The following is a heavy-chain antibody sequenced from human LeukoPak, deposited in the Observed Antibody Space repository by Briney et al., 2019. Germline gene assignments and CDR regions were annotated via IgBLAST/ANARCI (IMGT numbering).Heavy chain of an antibody. Sequence: ASVKASCKVSGYTLTELSMHWVRQAPGKGLEWMGGFDPEDGETIYAQKFQGRVTMTEDTSTDTAYMELSSLRSEDTAVYYCATGIVVVTAEYYFDYWGQGTLVTVSS. CDR2: FDPEDGET. CDR3: ATGIVVVTAEYYFDY. V-gene: IGHV1-24*01. D-gene: IGHD2-21*02. J-gene: IGHJ4*02. CDR1: GYTLTELS.